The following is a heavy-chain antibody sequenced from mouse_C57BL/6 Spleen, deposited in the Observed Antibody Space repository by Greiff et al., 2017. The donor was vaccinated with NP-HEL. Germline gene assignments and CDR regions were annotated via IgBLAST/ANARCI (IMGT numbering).Heavy chain of an antibody. D-gene: IGHD1-1*01. V-gene: IGHV1-82*01. CDR2: IYPGDGDT. CDR3: ARGYYGTNYSMDY. Sequence: QVQLKQSGPELVKPGASVKISCKASGYAFSSYWMNWVKQRPGKGLEWIGRIYPGDGDTNYNGQLKGKATLTADKSSSTAYMQLSSLTSEDSAVDFCARGYYGTNYSMDYWGQGTSVTVSS. J-gene: IGHJ4*01. CDR1: GYAFSSYW.